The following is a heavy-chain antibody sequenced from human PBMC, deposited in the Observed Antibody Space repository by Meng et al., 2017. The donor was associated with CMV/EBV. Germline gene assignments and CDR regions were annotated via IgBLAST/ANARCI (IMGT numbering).Heavy chain of an antibody. Sequence: QVQLVESGGGVVQPGRFLGASCAASGFTFSSYAMHWVRQAPGKGLGWVAVISYDGSNKYYADSVKGRFTISRDNSKNTLYLQMNSLRAEDTAVYYCARDLNYEEINYWGQGTLVTVSS. J-gene: IGHJ4*02. CDR1: GFTFSSYA. CDR3: ARDLNYEEINY. D-gene: IGHD1-7*01. CDR2: ISYDGSNK. V-gene: IGHV3-30-3*01.